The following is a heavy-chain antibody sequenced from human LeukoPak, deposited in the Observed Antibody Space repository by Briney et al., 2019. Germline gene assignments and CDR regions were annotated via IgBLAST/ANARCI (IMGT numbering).Heavy chain of an antibody. CDR2: ISSTGGST. Sequence: PGGSLRLSCAASGFTFDTDAMNWVRQAPGKGLEWVSAISSTGGSTYYADSVKGRFTIARDNSKNTLYLLMSSLRVEDTAVYYCAKSHTSGWYRGNWVDPWGQGTLVTVSS. V-gene: IGHV3-23*01. D-gene: IGHD6-19*01. CDR3: AKSHTSGWYRGNWVDP. CDR1: GFTFDTDA. J-gene: IGHJ5*02.